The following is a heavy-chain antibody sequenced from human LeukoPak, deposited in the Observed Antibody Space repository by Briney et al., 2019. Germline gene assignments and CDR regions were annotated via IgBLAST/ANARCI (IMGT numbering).Heavy chain of an antibody. V-gene: IGHV3-21*01. CDR3: ARSRWLDAFDY. Sequence: GGSLRLSCAASGFTFSRYSMNWVRQAPGKGLEWVSSISSGSNLYYADSVKGRFTISRDNAKNSLYLQMNSLRADDTAVYYCARSRWLDAFDYWGQGTLVTVSS. CDR2: ISSGSNL. CDR1: GFTFSRYS. D-gene: IGHD6-19*01. J-gene: IGHJ4*02.